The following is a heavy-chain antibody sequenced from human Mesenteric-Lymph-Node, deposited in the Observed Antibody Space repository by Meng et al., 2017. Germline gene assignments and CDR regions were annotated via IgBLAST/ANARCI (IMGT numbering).Heavy chain of an antibody. V-gene: IGHV3-9*01. CDR1: GFTFDDYA. J-gene: IGHJ4*02. CDR3: ARVKGIAVAGVPDY. D-gene: IGHD6-19*01. CDR2: ISWNSGSI. Sequence: GGSLRLSCAASGFTFDDYAMHWVRQAPGKGLEWVSGISWNSGSIGYADPVKGRFTISRDNAKNSLYLQMNSLRAEDTAVYYCARVKGIAVAGVPDYWGQGTLVTVSS.